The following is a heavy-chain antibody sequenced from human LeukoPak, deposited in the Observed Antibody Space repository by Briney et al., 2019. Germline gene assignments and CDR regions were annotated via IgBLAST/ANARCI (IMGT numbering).Heavy chain of an antibody. CDR1: GFTFSSYE. CDR3: ARDSPGENYFDY. Sequence: GGSLRLSCAASGFTFSSYEMNWVRQAPGKGLEWVSYISSSGSTIYYADSVKGRFTISRDNSKNTLYLQMNSLRAEDTAVYYCARDSPGENYFDYWGQGTLVTVSS. D-gene: IGHD3-10*01. CDR2: ISSSGSTI. J-gene: IGHJ4*02. V-gene: IGHV3-48*03.